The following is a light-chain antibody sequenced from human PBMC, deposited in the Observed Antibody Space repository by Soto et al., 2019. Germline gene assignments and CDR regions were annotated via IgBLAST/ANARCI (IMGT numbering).Light chain of an antibody. CDR1: NIGSKS. Sequence: SYELTQPLSVSVALGQTARITCGGNNIGSKSVHWYQQKPGQAPVLVIYRDYNRPSGIPERFSGSNSGNTATLTISRAQGGDEADYYCQVWDSSLGVFGGGTKLTVL. CDR3: QVWDSSLGV. V-gene: IGLV3-9*01. CDR2: RDY. J-gene: IGLJ3*02.